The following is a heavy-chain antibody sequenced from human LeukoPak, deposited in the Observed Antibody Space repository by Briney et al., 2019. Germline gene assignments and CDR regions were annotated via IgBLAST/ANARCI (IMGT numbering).Heavy chain of an antibody. CDR2: IFHSGST. D-gene: IGHD3-10*01. Sequence: PSETLSLTCAVYGGSFSGYYWGWIRQPPGKGLEWIGNIFHSGSTHYNPSLKSRVTISVDTSKNQFSLKLTSVTAADTAVYYCARTYGSGSSYTAFDYWGQGTLVTVSS. CDR1: GGSFSGYY. V-gene: IGHV4-34*12. J-gene: IGHJ4*02. CDR3: ARTYGSGSSYTAFDY.